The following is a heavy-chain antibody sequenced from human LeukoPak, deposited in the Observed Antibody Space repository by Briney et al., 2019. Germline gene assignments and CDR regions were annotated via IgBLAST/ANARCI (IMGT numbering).Heavy chain of an antibody. J-gene: IGHJ4*02. Sequence: ASVKVSCKASGYTFTSYGISWVRQAPGQGLEWMGWISAYSGSTNYAQKLQRRVTMTTETSTSTAYMELRSLRSDDTAVYYCARAREWELPDLFDYWGQGTLVTVSS. CDR1: GYTFTSYG. CDR2: ISAYSGST. CDR3: ARAREWELPDLFDY. D-gene: IGHD1-26*01. V-gene: IGHV1-18*01.